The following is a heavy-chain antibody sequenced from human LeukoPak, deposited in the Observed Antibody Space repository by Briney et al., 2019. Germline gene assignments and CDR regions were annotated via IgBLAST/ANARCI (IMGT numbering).Heavy chain of an antibody. Sequence: SETLSLTCTVSGGSISSYYWSWIRQPAGKGLEWIGYIYYSGSTNYNPSLKSRVTISVDTSKNQFSLKLSSVTAADTAVYYCALVSSSGWYFDYWGQGTLVTVSS. CDR1: GGSISSYY. CDR3: ALVSSSGWYFDY. D-gene: IGHD6-19*01. J-gene: IGHJ4*02. CDR2: IYYSGST. V-gene: IGHV4-59*01.